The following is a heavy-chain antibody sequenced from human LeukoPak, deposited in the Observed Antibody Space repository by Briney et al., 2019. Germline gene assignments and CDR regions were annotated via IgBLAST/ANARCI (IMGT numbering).Heavy chain of an antibody. Sequence: SETLSLTCSVSGYSISTSNYWAWIRQPPGKGPEWIAYVHYSGSTSYNPSLKSRVTISIDTSKNQFSLKLSSVTAADTALYYCAGYGSESYYKAFDYWGQGTLVTVSS. J-gene: IGHJ4*02. CDR3: AGYGSESYYKAFDY. V-gene: IGHV4-61*05. CDR1: GYSISTSNY. D-gene: IGHD3-10*01. CDR2: VHYSGST.